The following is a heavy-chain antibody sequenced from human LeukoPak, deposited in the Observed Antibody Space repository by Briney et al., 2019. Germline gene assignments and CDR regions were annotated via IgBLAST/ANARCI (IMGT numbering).Heavy chain of an antibody. CDR2: INPSGGST. CDR1: GYTFTGYY. CDR3: ARDSAVVTAMPRYFDY. J-gene: IGHJ4*02. D-gene: IGHD2-21*02. Sequence: AASVKVSCKASGYTFTGYYMHWVRQAPGQGLEWMGIINPSGGSTSYAQKFQGRVTMTRDTSTSTVYMELSSLRSEDTAVYYCARDSAVVTAMPRYFDYWGQGTLVTVSS. V-gene: IGHV1-46*01.